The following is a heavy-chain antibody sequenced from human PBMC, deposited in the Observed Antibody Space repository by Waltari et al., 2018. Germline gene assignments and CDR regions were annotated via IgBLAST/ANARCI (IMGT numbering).Heavy chain of an antibody. V-gene: IGHV1-2*02. CDR3: ARGGYCTGTSCYFCCWFDP. CDR1: GYTFTGYY. Sequence: QVQLVQSGAEVRKPGASVKVSCKASGYTFTGYYMYWVRQAPGQGLEWMGWINPNSGGTNYAQKFQGRVTMTMDTSISTAYMELSRLRSDDTAVYYCARGGYCTGTSCYFCCWFDPWGQGTLVTVSS. J-gene: IGHJ5*02. CDR2: INPNSGGT. D-gene: IGHD2-2*01.